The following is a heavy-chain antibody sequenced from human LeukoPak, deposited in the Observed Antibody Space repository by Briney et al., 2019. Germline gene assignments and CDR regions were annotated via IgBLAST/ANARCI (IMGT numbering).Heavy chain of an antibody. J-gene: IGHJ3*01. Sequence: PGGSLRLSCAASGFTFSNYAMSWVRQAPGKGLEWVSSISDRGGSTYYADSVKGRFTISRDSSKNTLYLLLNSLRAEDTAVYYCAKDQLGYCTNGLCYTKESPFDVWGQGTMVTVSS. CDR2: ISDRGGST. CDR3: AKDQLGYCTNGLCYTKESPFDV. V-gene: IGHV3-23*01. D-gene: IGHD2-8*01. CDR1: GFTFSNYA.